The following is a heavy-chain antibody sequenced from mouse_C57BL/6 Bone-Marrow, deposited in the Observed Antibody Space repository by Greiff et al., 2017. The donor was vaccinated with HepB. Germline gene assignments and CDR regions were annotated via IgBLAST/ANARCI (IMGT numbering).Heavy chain of an antibody. CDR3: ARAGSTMITHYYAMDY. D-gene: IGHD2-4*01. CDR1: GYTFTSYG. V-gene: IGHV1-81*01. J-gene: IGHJ4*01. CDR2: IYPRSGNT. Sequence: VQLQQSGAELARPGASVKLSCKASGYTFTSYGISWVKQRTGQGLEWIGEIYPRSGNTYYNEKFKGKATLTADKSSSTAYMELRSLTSEDSVVYFCARAGSTMITHYYAMDYWGQGTSVTVSS.